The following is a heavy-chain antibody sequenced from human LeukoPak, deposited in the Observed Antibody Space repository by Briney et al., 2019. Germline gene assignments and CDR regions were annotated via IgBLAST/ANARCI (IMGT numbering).Heavy chain of an antibody. V-gene: IGHV3-30*18. CDR3: ANRFDY. CDR2: ISYGGSNK. CDR1: GFTFSSYG. Sequence: GGSLRLSCVASGFTFSSYGMHWVRQAPGKGLEWVAVISYGGSNKYYADSVKGRFTISRDNSKNTLYPQMNSLRAEDTAVYYCANRFDYWGQGTLVTVSS. J-gene: IGHJ4*02.